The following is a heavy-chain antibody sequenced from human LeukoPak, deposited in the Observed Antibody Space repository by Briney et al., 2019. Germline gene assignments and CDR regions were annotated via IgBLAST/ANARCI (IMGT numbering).Heavy chain of an antibody. Sequence: PGGSLRLSCAASGFTFSSYGMHWVRQAPGKGLEWVAVLWYDGSNKYYADSVKGRFTISRDNSKNTLYLQMNSLRAEDTAVYYCARGSIHYYDSSEFDPWGQGTLVTVSS. CDR1: GFTFSSYG. J-gene: IGHJ5*02. CDR2: LWYDGSNK. V-gene: IGHV3-33*01. CDR3: ARGSIHYYDSSEFDP. D-gene: IGHD3-22*01.